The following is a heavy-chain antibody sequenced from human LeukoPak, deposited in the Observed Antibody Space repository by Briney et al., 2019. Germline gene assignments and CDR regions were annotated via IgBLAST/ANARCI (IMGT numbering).Heavy chain of an antibody. CDR3: ARHAQRKFFDY. CDR1: GGSFSSYY. D-gene: IGHD1-1*01. CDR2: IYHSGST. Sequence: SETLSLTCAVYGGSFSSYYWTWTRQPPGKALEWIGTIYHSGSTDDNPSLKSRVTMSVDTSKNQFSLKLTSVTAADTAVYYCARHAQRKFFDYWGQGTLVTVSS. V-gene: IGHV4-59*08. J-gene: IGHJ4*02.